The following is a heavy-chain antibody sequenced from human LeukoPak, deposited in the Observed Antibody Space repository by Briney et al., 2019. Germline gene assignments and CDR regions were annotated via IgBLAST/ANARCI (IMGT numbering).Heavy chain of an antibody. CDR3: ARDPGSGYYDSRSSDAY. D-gene: IGHD3-22*01. CDR1: GGTFSSYA. V-gene: IGHV1-69*13. Sequence: PWASVKVSCKASGGTFSSYAISWVRQAPGQGLEWMGGIIPIFGTANYAQKFQGRVTITADESTSTAYMELSSLRSEDTAVYYCARDPGSGYYDSRSSDAYWGQGTLVTVSS. J-gene: IGHJ4*02. CDR2: IIPIFGTA.